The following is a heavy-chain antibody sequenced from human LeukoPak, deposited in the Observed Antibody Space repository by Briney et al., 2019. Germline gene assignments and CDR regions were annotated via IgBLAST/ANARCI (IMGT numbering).Heavy chain of an antibody. J-gene: IGHJ4*02. V-gene: IGHV4-30-4*01. CDR1: GGSISSGDYY. Sequence: PSETLSLTCTVSGGSISSGDYYWGWLRQPPGKGLEWIGYIYYSGSTYYNPSLKSRVTISVDTSKNQFSLKLSSVTAADTAVYYCARVSSRWLQDYYFDYWGQGTLVTVSS. CDR2: IYYSGST. CDR3: ARVSSRWLQDYYFDY. D-gene: IGHD5-24*01.